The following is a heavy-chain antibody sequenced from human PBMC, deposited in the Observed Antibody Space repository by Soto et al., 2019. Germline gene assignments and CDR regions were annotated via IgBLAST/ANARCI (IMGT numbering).Heavy chain of an antibody. Sequence: PXESLKISCKGSGCSFTSYWIGWVRQMPGKGLEWMGIIYPGDSDTRYSPSFQGQVTISADKSISTAYLQWSSLKAPDTAMYYCARQRRGYSGYGLFDYWGQGTLVTVSS. CDR3: ARQRRGYSGYGLFDY. J-gene: IGHJ4*02. CDR2: IYPGDSDT. CDR1: GCSFTSYW. V-gene: IGHV5-51*01. D-gene: IGHD5-12*01.